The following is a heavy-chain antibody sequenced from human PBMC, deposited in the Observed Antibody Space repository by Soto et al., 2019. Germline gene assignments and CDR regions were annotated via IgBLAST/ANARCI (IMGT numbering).Heavy chain of an antibody. CDR2: ISAYNGNT. J-gene: IGHJ6*02. CDR1: GYTFTSYG. V-gene: IGHV1-18*04. CDR3: ARAKYCSGGSCYDWLWMDV. Sequence: ASVKVSCKASGYTFTSYGISWVRQAPGQGLEWIGWISAYNGNTNYAQKLQVRVTMTTDTSTSTAYMELRSLRSDDTAVYYCARAKYCSGGSCYDWLWMDVWGQGTTVTVSS. D-gene: IGHD2-15*01.